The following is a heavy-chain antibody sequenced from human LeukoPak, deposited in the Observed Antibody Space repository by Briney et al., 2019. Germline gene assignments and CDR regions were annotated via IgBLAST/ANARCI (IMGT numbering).Heavy chain of an antibody. CDR2: MNPNSGNT. V-gene: IGHV1-8*03. CDR1: GYTFTSYD. D-gene: IGHD3-3*01. CDR3: ARDSGITIFGVPLDY. J-gene: IGHJ4*02. Sequence: GASVKVSCKASGYTFTSYDINWVRQATGQGLEWMGWMNPNSGNTGYAQKFQGRATITRNTSISTAYMELSSLRSEDTAVYYCARDSGITIFGVPLDYWGQGTLVTVSS.